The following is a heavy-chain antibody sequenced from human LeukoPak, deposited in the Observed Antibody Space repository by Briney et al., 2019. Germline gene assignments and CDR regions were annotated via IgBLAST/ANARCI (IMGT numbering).Heavy chain of an antibody. J-gene: IGHJ4*02. CDR1: GYTFSDYA. Sequence: ASVKVSCKAPGYTFSDYAMHRVRQAPGQRFEWMGWIDAGNGDTRYSQKFQGRVTITRDTSASTAYIELRSLRSEDTAMYYCARGSTSDWPLDHWGQETLVTISS. CDR3: ARGSTSDWPLDH. D-gene: IGHD2-2*01. V-gene: IGHV1-3*01. CDR2: IDAGNGDT.